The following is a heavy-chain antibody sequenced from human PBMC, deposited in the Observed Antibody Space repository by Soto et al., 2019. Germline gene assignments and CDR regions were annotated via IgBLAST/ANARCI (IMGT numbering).Heavy chain of an antibody. Sequence: GGSRRLSCVASGFTVDDYAMHWVRQAPGKGLEWVSGISANGDTIDYADSVKGRFTISRDNAKISLFLQMNSLRPEDTALYYCSKDMKWGGMTTIHYFDSWGQGTQVTVSS. D-gene: IGHD4-17*01. CDR1: GFTVDDYA. J-gene: IGHJ4*02. V-gene: IGHV3-9*01. CDR3: SKDMKWGGMTTIHYFDS. CDR2: ISANGDTI.